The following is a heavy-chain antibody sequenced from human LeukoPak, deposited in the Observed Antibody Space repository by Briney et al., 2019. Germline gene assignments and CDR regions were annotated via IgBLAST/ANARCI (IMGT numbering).Heavy chain of an antibody. D-gene: IGHD3-16*01. Sequence: GGSLRLSCAASGFTLSTYWMHWVRHGPGKGLVWVSCINSDGSRTTYADSVKGRFTISRDNAKNTLYLQMNTLRVEDTAVYYCARLGGVGAPFDYWGQGTLVTVSS. CDR3: ARLGGVGAPFDY. CDR1: GFTLSTYW. V-gene: IGHV3-74*01. J-gene: IGHJ4*02. CDR2: INSDGSRT.